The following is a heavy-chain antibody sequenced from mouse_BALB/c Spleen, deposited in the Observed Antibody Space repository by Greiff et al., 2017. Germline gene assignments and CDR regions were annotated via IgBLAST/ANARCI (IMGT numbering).Heavy chain of an antibody. Sequence: VKLMESGPGLVAPSQSLSITCTVSGFSLTSYGVHWVRQPPGKGLEWLGVIWAGGSTNYNSALMSRLSISKDNSKSQVFLKMNSLQTDDTAMYYCARDLMRGWYFDVWGAGTTVTVSS. J-gene: IGHJ1*01. CDR3: ARDLMRGWYFDV. V-gene: IGHV2-9*02. CDR1: GFSLTSYG. CDR2: IWAGGST.